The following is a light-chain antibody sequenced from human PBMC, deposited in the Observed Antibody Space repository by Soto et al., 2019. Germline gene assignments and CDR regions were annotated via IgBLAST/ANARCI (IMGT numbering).Light chain of an antibody. Sequence: QSVLTQPASVSGSPGQSITISCTGTSSDVGGYNYVSWYQHHPGKAPKLMIYDVSNRPSGVSNRFSGSKSGNTASLTISGLQPEDEADYYGSSYTSSSTLVFGGGTKLTVL. J-gene: IGLJ2*01. V-gene: IGLV2-14*03. CDR3: SSYTSSSTLV. CDR1: SSDVGGYNY. CDR2: DVS.